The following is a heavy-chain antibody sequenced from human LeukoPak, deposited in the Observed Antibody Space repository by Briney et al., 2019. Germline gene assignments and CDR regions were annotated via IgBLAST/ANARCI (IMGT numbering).Heavy chain of an antibody. CDR2: FDPEDGET. CDR3: ATAFTRMVRGVIPFAFDY. J-gene: IGHJ4*02. Sequence: GASVKVSCKVSGYTLTELSMHWVRQAPGKGLEWMGGFDPEDGETIYAQKFQGRVTMTEDTSTDTAYMELSSLRYEDTAVYYCATAFTRMVRGVIPFAFDYWGQGTLVTVSS. V-gene: IGHV1-24*01. D-gene: IGHD3-10*01. CDR1: GYTLTELS.